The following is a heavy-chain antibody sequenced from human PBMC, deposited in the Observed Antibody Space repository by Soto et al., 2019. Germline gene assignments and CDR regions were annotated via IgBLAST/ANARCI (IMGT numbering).Heavy chain of an antibody. CDR2: IRSKTNSYAA. Sequence: PXXSLRLSFATSGFTFTTAWIHWVPQTPGKGLEWVGRIRSKTNSYAAAYAASVKGRFTISRDELVNTAYVQMNSLKTEDTAVYYSTRHLEELSFPCAFNIWGERSKV. V-gene: IGHV3-73*01. J-gene: IGHJ3*02. D-gene: IGHD3-16*02. CDR1: GFTFTTAW. CDR3: TRHLEELSFPCAFNI.